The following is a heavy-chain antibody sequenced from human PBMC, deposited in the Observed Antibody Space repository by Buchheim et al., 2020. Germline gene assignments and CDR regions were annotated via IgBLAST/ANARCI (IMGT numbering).Heavy chain of an antibody. CDR1: GFTFSSYG. V-gene: IGHV3-30*18. CDR2: ISYDGSNK. Sequence: QVQLVESGGGVVQPGRSLRLSCAASGFTFSSYGMHWVRQAPGKGLEWVAVISYDGSNKYYADSVKSRFTISRDNSKNTLYLQMNSLRAEDTAVYYCAKDGSGWYPDYWGQGTL. D-gene: IGHD6-19*01. J-gene: IGHJ4*02. CDR3: AKDGSGWYPDY.